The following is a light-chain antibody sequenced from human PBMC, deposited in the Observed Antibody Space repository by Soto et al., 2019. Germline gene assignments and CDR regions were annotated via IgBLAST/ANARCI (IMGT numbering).Light chain of an antibody. Sequence: QSVLTQPPSVSGSPGQSVTISCTGTSSDVGSYNRVSWYQQPPGTAPKLMIYEVSNRPSGVPDRFSGSKSGNTASLTISGLQAEDEADYYCFSYAGSTYVFGTGPKVTVL. V-gene: IGLV2-18*02. CDR3: FSYAGSTYV. CDR1: SSDVGSYNR. J-gene: IGLJ1*01. CDR2: EVS.